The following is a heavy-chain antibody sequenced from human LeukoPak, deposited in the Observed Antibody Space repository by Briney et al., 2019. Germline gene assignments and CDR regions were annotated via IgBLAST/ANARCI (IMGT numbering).Heavy chain of an antibody. V-gene: IGHV4-59*01. CDR2: IYYSGST. Sequence: SETLSLTCTVSGGSISSYYWSWIRQPPGKGLEWIGYIYYSGSTNYNPSLKSRVTISVDTSKNQFSLKLSSVTAADTAVYYCARALSPEDYYYMDVWGKGTTVTVSS. CDR3: ARALSPEDYYYMDV. J-gene: IGHJ6*03. CDR1: GGSISSYY.